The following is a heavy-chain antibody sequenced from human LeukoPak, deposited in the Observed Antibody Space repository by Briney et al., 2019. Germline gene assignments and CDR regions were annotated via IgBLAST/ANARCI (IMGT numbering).Heavy chain of an antibody. J-gene: IGHJ4*02. Sequence: TSETLSLTCTVSGYSISSGYYWGWIRQPPGKGLEWIGSIYHSGSTYYNPSLKSRVTISVDTSKNQFSLKLRAVTAADTAVYYCARMHDYGDYYFDYWGQGTLVTVSS. D-gene: IGHD4-17*01. V-gene: IGHV4-38-2*02. CDR2: IYHSGST. CDR1: GYSISSGYY. CDR3: ARMHDYGDYYFDY.